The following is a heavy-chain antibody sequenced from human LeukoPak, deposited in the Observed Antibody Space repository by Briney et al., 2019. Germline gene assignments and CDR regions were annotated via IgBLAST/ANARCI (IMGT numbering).Heavy chain of an antibody. Sequence: PGGSLRLSCAASGFTFSSYWMHWVRQAPGKGLVWVSRIKSDGSSTNYADSVKGRFTISRDNAKNTLYLQMNSLRAEDTAVYYCAKGGIAAAGFLTPFDYWGQGTLVTVSS. V-gene: IGHV3-74*01. J-gene: IGHJ4*02. CDR1: GFTFSSYW. CDR2: IKSDGSST. D-gene: IGHD6-13*01. CDR3: AKGGIAAAGFLTPFDY.